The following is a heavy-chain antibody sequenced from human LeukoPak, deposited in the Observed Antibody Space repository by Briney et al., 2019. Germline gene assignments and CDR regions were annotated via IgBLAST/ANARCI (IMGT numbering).Heavy chain of an antibody. CDR2: ISGSGGGT. D-gene: IGHD3-3*01. V-gene: IGHV3-23*01. CDR1: GFVFRSYA. Sequence: PGGSLRLSCAASGFVFRSYAMSWVRQAPGKGLEWVSGISGSGGGTYYADSVKGRFTISRDNSKNTLYLQMNSLRAEDTAVYYCAKGFLEWLSTPDYWGQGTLVTVSS. CDR3: AKGFLEWLSTPDY. J-gene: IGHJ4*02.